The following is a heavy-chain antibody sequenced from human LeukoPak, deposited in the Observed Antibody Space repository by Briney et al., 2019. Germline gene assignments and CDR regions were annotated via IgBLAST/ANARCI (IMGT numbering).Heavy chain of an antibody. D-gene: IGHD3-10*01. CDR1: GGSINKYY. Sequence: SETLSLTCTVSGGSINKYYWSWIRQSPGKGLEWLGYVYDSAGTIYNPPLKSRVTISVGTSKTQFSLKVTSVTTADTAVYYCARDILAMVRGVIVDDYWGQGTLVTVSS. CDR2: VYDSAGT. J-gene: IGHJ4*02. CDR3: ARDILAMVRGVIVDDY. V-gene: IGHV4-59*01.